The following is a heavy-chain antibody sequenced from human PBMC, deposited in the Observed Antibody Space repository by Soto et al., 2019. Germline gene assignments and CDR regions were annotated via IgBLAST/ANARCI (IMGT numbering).Heavy chain of an antibody. CDR2: IYHSGST. CDR3: AAGGGLPRYY. J-gene: IGHJ4*02. CDR1: GGSISSGGYS. Sequence: QLQLQESGSGLVKPSQTLSLTCAVSGGSISSGGYSWSWIRQPPGKGLEWIGYIYHSGSTYYNPSLRSRVTISVERAKNQFSLKLSSVTAADTAVYYCAAGGGLPRYYWGQGTLVTVSS. V-gene: IGHV4-30-2*01. D-gene: IGHD5-12*01.